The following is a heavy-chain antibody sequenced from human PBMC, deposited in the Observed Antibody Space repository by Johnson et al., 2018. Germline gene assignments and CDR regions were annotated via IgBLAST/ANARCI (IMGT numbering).Heavy chain of an antibody. CDR3: AKHPHDSSWYRYFQH. CDR1: GFTFSHYA. V-gene: IGHV3-23*04. CDR2: ISFSGTT. J-gene: IGHJ1*01. Sequence: VQLVQSGGGLVQPGGSLRLSCAASGFTFSHYAMTWVRQAPGKGLEWVSAISFSGTTKYADPVKGRFTISRDSARDTLYLQMNSLRAEDTAVYYCAKHPHDSSWYRYFQHWGQGTLVTVSS. D-gene: IGHD6-13*01.